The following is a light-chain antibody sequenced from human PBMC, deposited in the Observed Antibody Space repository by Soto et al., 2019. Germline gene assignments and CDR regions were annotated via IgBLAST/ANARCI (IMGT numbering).Light chain of an antibody. CDR1: QGISSN. CDR2: GAS. J-gene: IGKJ1*01. Sequence: IHLTPSPSSLSASVGDRVTLTCQASQGISSNLAWYQQKPGRAPKLLIFGASTLQSGVSSRFSGSGSGTDFTLTISSLKPEDFATYFCQQLNSYPPWTFGQGTKVDIK. V-gene: IGKV1-9*01. CDR3: QQLNSYPPWT.